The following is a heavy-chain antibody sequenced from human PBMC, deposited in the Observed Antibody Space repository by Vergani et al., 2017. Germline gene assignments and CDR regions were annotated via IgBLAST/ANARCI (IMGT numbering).Heavy chain of an antibody. D-gene: IGHD3-22*01. V-gene: IGHV1-69*12. Sequence: QVQLVQSGAEVKKPGSSVKVSCKASGGTFSSYTISWVRQAPGQGLEWMGGIIPIFGTANYAQKFQGRVTITADESTSAAYMELSSLRSEDTAVYYCARVAGNYYDSSGYSDYWGQGTLVTVSS. CDR2: IIPIFGTA. CDR3: ARVAGNYYDSSGYSDY. CDR1: GGTFSSYT. J-gene: IGHJ4*02.